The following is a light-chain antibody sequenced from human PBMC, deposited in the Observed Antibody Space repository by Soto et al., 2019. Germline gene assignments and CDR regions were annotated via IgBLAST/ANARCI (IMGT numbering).Light chain of an antibody. V-gene: IGKV3-15*01. CDR3: QQYNHWPWT. Sequence: ETVMTQSAATLSVSPGERATLSCRASQSVSSNLAWYQQKPGQAPRLLIYGASTRVTGIPARFRGSGSGTEFTLTISSLQSEDLAVYYCQQYNHWPWTFGQGTKVEIK. CDR2: GAS. CDR1: QSVSSN. J-gene: IGKJ1*01.